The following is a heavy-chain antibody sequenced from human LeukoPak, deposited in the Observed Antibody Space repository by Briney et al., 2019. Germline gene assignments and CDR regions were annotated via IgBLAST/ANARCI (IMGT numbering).Heavy chain of an antibody. CDR3: ARHVGDYGDYVLWYFDL. Sequence: SETLSLTCTVSGYSISSGYYWGWTRQPPGKGLEWIGSIHYSGSTYYNPSLKSRVTISVDTSKNQFSLKLSSVTAADTAVYYCARHVGDYGDYVLWYFDLWGRGTLVTVSS. CDR2: IHYSGST. D-gene: IGHD4-17*01. J-gene: IGHJ2*01. V-gene: IGHV4-38-2*02. CDR1: GYSISSGYY.